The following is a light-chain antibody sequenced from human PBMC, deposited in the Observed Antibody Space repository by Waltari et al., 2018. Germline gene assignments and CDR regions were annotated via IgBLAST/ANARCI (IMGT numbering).Light chain of an antibody. CDR1: QSVSSN. CDR2: GAS. V-gene: IGKV3-15*01. Sequence: EIVMTQSPATLSVSPGARVTLYCRASQSVSSNLAWYQQKPGQAPRLLIYGASTRATGIPATFSGSGSGTEFTLTFSSLQSEGFAVYYCQQYNNWLLSFGGGTKVEIK. CDR3: QQYNNWLLS. J-gene: IGKJ4*01.